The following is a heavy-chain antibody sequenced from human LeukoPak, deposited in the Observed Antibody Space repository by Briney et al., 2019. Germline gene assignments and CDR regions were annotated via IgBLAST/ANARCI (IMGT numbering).Heavy chain of an antibody. CDR2: IYYSGST. V-gene: IGHV4-59*01. D-gene: IGHD3-9*01. J-gene: IGHJ5*02. Sequence: PSETLSLTCTVSGGSISSYYWSWIRQPPGKGLEWIGYIYYSGSTNYNPSLKSRVTISVDTSKNQFSLKLSSVTAADTAVYYCARGDILTGYSSWGQGTLVTVSS. CDR3: ARGDILTGYSS. CDR1: GGSISSYY.